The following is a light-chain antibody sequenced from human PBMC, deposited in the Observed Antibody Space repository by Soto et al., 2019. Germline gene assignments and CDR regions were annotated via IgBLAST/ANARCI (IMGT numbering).Light chain of an antibody. CDR3: SSYTSSSLYV. CDR1: SSDVGGYNY. V-gene: IGLV2-14*01. J-gene: IGLJ1*01. Sequence: QSALTQPSSVSVSPGQSITLSCPGTSSDVGGYNYVSWYQQLPGKAPKLMIYDVSDRPSGVSNRFSGSKSGNTASLTISGLQAEDEADYYCSSYTSSSLYVFGTGTKGTVL. CDR2: DVS.